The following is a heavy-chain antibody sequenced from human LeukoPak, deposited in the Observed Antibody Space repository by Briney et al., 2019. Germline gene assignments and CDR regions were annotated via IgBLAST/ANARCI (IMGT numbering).Heavy chain of an antibody. CDR1: GHNFINYW. Sequence: GESLKISCKGSGHNFINYWIAWVRQTPGKGPEWMGIILPGDSDTKYSPSFQGQVTISADNSINTAYLQWSSLKASDTAMYYCATVEYYVTNDRSGYYRWFAPWGQGTLVTVSS. D-gene: IGHD3-22*01. V-gene: IGHV5-51*01. CDR2: ILPGDSDT. J-gene: IGHJ5*02. CDR3: ATVEYYVTNDRSGYYRWFAP.